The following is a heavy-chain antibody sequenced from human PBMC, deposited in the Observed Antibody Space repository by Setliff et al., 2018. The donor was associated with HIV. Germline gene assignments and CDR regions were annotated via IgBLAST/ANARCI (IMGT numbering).Heavy chain of an antibody. J-gene: IGHJ1*01. D-gene: IGHD2-8*02. CDR2: IRTKTYGATT. V-gene: IGHV3-49*04. CDR1: GFTFDDYA. Sequence: PGGSLRLSCTTSGFTFDDYAMSWVRQAPGKGLEWVGFIRTKTYGATTEYAASVKGRFTISRDGSESIAYLQMSSLKTEDTAVYYCTSEGHSFWSYFQHWGQGTLVTVSS. CDR3: TSEGHSFWSYFQH.